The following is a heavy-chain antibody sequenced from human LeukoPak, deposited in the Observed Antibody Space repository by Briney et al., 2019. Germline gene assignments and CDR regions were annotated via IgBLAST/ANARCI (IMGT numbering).Heavy chain of an antibody. CDR2: VYYTGNT. CDR1: DDSVSSGCYY. V-gene: IGHV4-61*01. D-gene: IGHD2-15*01. Sequence: PSETLSLTCTVSDDSVSSGCYYWSWIRQPPGKGLEWIGYVYYTGNTNYNPSLKSRVTISVDTSKNQFSLRLSSVAAADTAVYYCARDTGYCSGGSCYHNYFDYWGQGTLVTVSS. J-gene: IGHJ4*02. CDR3: ARDTGYCSGGSCYHNYFDY.